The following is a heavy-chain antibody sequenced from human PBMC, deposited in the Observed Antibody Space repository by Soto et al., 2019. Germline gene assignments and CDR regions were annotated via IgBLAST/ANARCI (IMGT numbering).Heavy chain of an antibody. J-gene: IGHJ4*02. D-gene: IGHD3-16*01. CDR1: GFTVSNNH. V-gene: IGHV3-53*01. CDR2: VHGGGST. Sequence: VQLVEPGGGLIQPGGSLRLSCAASGFTVSNNHMTWVRQAAGKGLELVSFVHGGGSTSYAEYVKGRFTISRDNSKNTLYLHMDIQRAENTAIYYFARRLTTAASLDYWGRGTRVTVTS. CDR3: ARRLTTAASLDY.